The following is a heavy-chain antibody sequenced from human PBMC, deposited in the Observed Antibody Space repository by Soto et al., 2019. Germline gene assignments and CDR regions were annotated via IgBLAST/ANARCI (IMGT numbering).Heavy chain of an antibody. CDR3: ARVLKGWQYSSSSLFFDY. CDR2: ISSSGSTI. D-gene: IGHD6-6*01. V-gene: IGHV3-11*01. Sequence: GGSLRLSCAASGFTFSDYYMSWIRQAPGKGLEWVSYISSSGSTIYYADSVKGRFTISRDNAKNSLYLQMNSLRAEDTAVYYCARVLKGWQYSSSSLFFDYWGQGTLVTVSS. J-gene: IGHJ4*02. CDR1: GFTFSDYY.